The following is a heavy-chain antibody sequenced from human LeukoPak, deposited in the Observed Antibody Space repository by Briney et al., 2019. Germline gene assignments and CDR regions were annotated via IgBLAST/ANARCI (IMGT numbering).Heavy chain of an antibody. V-gene: IGHV4-39*07. D-gene: IGHD3-22*01. Sequence: SETLSLTCTVSGGSISSNSYYWGWIRQPPGKGLEWIGSIFYGGSTYSNPSLKRRVTISVDTSKNQFSLILTSVTAADTAVYYCARLDYYRHFDWWGQGTLVTVSS. CDR1: GGSISSNSYY. J-gene: IGHJ4*02. CDR2: IFYGGST. CDR3: ARLDYYRHFDW.